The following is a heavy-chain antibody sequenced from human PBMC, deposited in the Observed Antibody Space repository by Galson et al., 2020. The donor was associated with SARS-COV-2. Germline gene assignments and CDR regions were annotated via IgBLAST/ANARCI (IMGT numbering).Heavy chain of an antibody. J-gene: IGHJ3*02. Sequence: GESLKISCKGSGYSFTSYWIGWVRQMPGKGLEWMGIIYPGDSDTRYSPSFQGQVTISADKSISTAYLQWSSLKASDTAMYYCARSQRDYYDRSGQIRRGAFDIWGQGTMVTVSS. CDR3: ARSQRDYYDRSGQIRRGAFDI. V-gene: IGHV5-51*01. CDR1: GYSFTSYW. CDR2: IYPGDSDT. D-gene: IGHD3-22*01.